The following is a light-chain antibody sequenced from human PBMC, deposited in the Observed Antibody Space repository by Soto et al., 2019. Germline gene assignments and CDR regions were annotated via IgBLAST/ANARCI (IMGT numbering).Light chain of an antibody. J-gene: IGKJ2*01. V-gene: IGKV4-1*01. CDR2: WAS. CDR3: HQYFLTLYT. Sequence: DIVMTQSPDSLAVSLGERATINCKSSQSVLYSPNNKNYLAWYQQKPGQPPKLLIYWASTRESGVPGRFSGSGSAIDFTLTISSLQAEDVAVYFCHQYFLTLYTFGQGTKLEIK. CDR1: QSVLYSPNNKNY.